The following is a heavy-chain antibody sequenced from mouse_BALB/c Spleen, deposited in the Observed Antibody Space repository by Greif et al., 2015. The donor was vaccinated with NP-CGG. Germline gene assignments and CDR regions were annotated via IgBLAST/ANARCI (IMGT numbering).Heavy chain of an antibody. J-gene: IGHJ3*01. Sequence: LQQSGSELVRPGASVKLSCKASGYTFTSYWMHWVKQRPGQGLEWIGNIYPGSGSTNYDEKFKSKATLTVDTSSSTAYMQLSSLTSEDSAVYYCARWPLFAYWGQGTLVTVSA. CDR3: ARWPLFAY. CDR2: IYPGSGST. V-gene: IGHV1S22*01. CDR1: GYTFTSYW.